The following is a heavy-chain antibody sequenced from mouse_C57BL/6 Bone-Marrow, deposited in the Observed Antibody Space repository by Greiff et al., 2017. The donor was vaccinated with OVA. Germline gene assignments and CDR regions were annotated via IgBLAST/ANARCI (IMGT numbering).Heavy chain of an antibody. J-gene: IGHJ2*01. CDR3: SAYGNFDY. Sequence: VQLKQSGAELVRPGASVKLSCTASGFNIKDDYMHWVKQRPEQGLEWIGWIDPENGGTEYASKFQGTATITADTSSSTAYLQLSSLTSEGATVYYCSAYGNFDYWGQGTTLTVSS. CDR2: IDPENGGT. V-gene: IGHV14-4*01. CDR1: GFNIKDDY. D-gene: IGHD2-1*01.